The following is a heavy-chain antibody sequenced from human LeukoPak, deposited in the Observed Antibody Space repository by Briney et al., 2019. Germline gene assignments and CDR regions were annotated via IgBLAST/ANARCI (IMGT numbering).Heavy chain of an antibody. D-gene: IGHD4-17*01. J-gene: IGHJ4*02. CDR3: ARDRLHYGEYEETFDY. V-gene: IGHV3-23*01. CDR2: ISGSGGST. CDR1: GFTFSSYG. Sequence: GSLRLSCAASGFTFSSYGMSWVRQAPGKGLEWVSAISGSGGSTYYADSVKGRFTISRDNGKNSLYLQMNSLRAEDTAVYYCARDRLHYGEYEETFDYWGQGTLVTVSS.